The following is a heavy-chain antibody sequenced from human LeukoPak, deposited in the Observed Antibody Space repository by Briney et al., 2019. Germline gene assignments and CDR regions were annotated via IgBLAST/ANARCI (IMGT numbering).Heavy chain of an antibody. Sequence: GGSLRLSCAASGFSFSSYAMNWVRQAPGKGLEWVSTISGSGDNTYYTDSVKGRFTISRDNAKNTLYLQMNSLRAKDTAVYFCVNGYTYGQYWGQGTLVTVSS. CDR2: ISGSGDNT. CDR1: GFSFSSYA. J-gene: IGHJ4*02. V-gene: IGHV3-23*01. CDR3: VNGYTYGQY. D-gene: IGHD5-18*01.